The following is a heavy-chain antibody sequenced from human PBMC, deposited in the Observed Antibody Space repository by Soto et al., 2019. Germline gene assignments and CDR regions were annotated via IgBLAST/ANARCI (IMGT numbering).Heavy chain of an antibody. J-gene: IGHJ3*02. D-gene: IGHD3-16*01. V-gene: IGHV1-3*01. CDR2: INAGNGNT. Sequence: ASVKVSCKASGYTFTSYAMHWVRQAPGQRLEWMGWINAGNGNTKYSQKFQGRVTITRDTSASTAYMDLTSLRSEDTAVYYCARDFSLIRSGAFDIWGQGTMVTVSS. CDR1: GYTFTSYA. CDR3: ARDFSLIRSGAFDI.